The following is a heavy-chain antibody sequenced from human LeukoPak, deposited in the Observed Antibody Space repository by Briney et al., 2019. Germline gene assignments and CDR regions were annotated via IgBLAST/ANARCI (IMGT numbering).Heavy chain of an antibody. CDR2: INHSGST. V-gene: IGHV4-34*01. CDR1: GGSITNDY. J-gene: IGHJ4*02. CDR3: ARDRSGFDY. Sequence: PSETLSLTCTVSGGSITNDYWNWIRQPPGKGLEWIGEINHSGSTNYNPSLKSRVTISVDTSKNQFSLKLSSVTAADTAVYYCARDRSGFDYWGQGTLVTVSS. D-gene: IGHD1-26*01.